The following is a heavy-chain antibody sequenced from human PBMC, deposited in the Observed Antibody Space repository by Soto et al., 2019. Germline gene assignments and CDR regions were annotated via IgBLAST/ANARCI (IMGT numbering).Heavy chain of an antibody. CDR3: ARGGSHDYGDYKH. CDR2: IKQDGSEK. J-gene: IGHJ1*01. D-gene: IGHD4-17*01. V-gene: IGHV3-7*04. Sequence: EVQLVESGGGLVQPGGSLRLSCAASGFTFSSYWMSWVRQAPGKGLEWVANIKQDGSEKYYVDSVKGRFTISRDNAKNSLYLQMNSLRAEDTAVYYCARGGSHDYGDYKHWGQGTLVTVSS. CDR1: GFTFSSYW.